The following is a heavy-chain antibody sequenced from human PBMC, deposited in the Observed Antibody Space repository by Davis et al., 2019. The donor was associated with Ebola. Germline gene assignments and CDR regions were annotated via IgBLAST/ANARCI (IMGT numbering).Heavy chain of an antibody. CDR3: ARDIKGLGLLFDWFDP. CDR1: GFTFDDYA. CDR2: ISGDGGST. J-gene: IGHJ5*02. Sequence: GESLKISCAASGFTFDDYAMHWVRQAPGKGLEWVSLISGDGGSTYYADSVKGRFTISRDNAKNSLYLQMNSLRAEDTAVYYCARDIKGLGLLFDWFDPWGQGTLVTVSS. D-gene: IGHD5-12*01. V-gene: IGHV3-43*02.